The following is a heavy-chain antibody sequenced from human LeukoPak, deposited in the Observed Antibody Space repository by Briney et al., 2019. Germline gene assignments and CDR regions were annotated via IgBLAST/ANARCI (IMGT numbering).Heavy chain of an antibody. CDR3: ARAAYGDYLLYYYYYMDV. CDR1: GYTFTSYD. CDR2: MNPNSGNT. D-gene: IGHD4-17*01. J-gene: IGHJ6*03. V-gene: IGHV1-8*01. Sequence: VASVKVSCKASGYTFTSYDINWVRQATGQGLEWMGWMNPNSGNTGYAQKFQGRVTMTRNTSISTAYMELSSLRSEDTAVYYCARAAYGDYLLYYYYYMDVWGKGTTVTISS.